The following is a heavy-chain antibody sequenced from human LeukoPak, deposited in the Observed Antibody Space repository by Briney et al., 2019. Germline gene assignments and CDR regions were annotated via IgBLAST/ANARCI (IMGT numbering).Heavy chain of an antibody. CDR1: GYTFTGYY. D-gene: IGHD2-2*01. V-gene: IGHV1-2*02. CDR3: AREVRDIVVVPAAIYGMDV. CDR2: INPNSGGT. Sequence: ASVKVSCKASGYTFTGYYMHRVRQAPGQGLEWVGWINPNSGGTNYAQKLQGRVTMTTDTSTSTAYMELRSLRSDDTAVYYCAREVRDIVVVPAAIYGMDVWGQGTTVTVSS. J-gene: IGHJ6*02.